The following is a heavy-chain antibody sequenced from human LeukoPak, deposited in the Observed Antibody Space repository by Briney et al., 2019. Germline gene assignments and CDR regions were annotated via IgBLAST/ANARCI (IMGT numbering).Heavy chain of an antibody. CDR2: ISGSGGTT. V-gene: IGHV3-23*01. CDR1: GFTFSSYA. CDR3: AKGLINDWSALEF. D-gene: IGHD3-9*01. Sequence: GGSLRLSCAASGFTFSSYAMTWVRQAPGKGLAGVSAISGSGGTTYYAASVRGRFTISRDNFKNTLYLQMNSLRGEDTAIYYCAKGLINDWSALEFWGQGTLVTVST. J-gene: IGHJ4*02.